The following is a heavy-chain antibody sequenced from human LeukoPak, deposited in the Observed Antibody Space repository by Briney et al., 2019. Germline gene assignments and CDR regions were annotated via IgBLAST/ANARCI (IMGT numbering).Heavy chain of an antibody. CDR2: MGTVGDT. V-gene: IGHV3-13*04. Sequence: PGGSLRLSCAASGFTFSSYDIHWVRQVAGKGLEWVSTMGTVGDTYYPGSVKGRFTISRDNAKNSAYLQMNSLREGDTAVYYCARSLSHHYQNGMDAWGQGTAVTVSS. D-gene: IGHD2-2*01. CDR1: GFTFSSYD. CDR3: ARSLSHHYQNGMDA. J-gene: IGHJ6*02.